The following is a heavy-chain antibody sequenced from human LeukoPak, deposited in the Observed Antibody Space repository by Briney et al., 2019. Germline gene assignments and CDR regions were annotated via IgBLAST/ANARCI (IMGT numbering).Heavy chain of an antibody. V-gene: IGHV4-39*01. CDR2: IYYSGTT. Sequence: SETLSLTCTVSGDSITSLTYYWGWIRQPPGKGLEWIASIYYSGTTYYSPSLKSRVTISVNRSDNQFSLRLSSVTAADTAAYFCAGYSSGWSSGGGYWGQGTLVTVSS. D-gene: IGHD6-19*01. CDR3: AGYSSGWSSGGGY. J-gene: IGHJ4*02. CDR1: GDSITSLTYY.